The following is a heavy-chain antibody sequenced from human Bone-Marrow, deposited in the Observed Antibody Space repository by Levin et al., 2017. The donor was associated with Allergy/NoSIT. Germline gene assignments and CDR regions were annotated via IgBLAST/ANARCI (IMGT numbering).Heavy chain of an antibody. CDR1: GFTFRSHS. J-gene: IGHJ2*01. V-gene: IGHV3-48*04. Sequence: LSLTCAASGFTFRSHSMNWVRQAPGKGLEWVSYISTSSGTIYYAESVKGRFTISRDNARNSLYLQMDSLRAEDTALYYCARDGELDYADWFCDLWGRGTLVTVSS. CDR3: ARDGELDYADWFCDL. CDR2: ISTSSGTI. D-gene: IGHD1-26*01.